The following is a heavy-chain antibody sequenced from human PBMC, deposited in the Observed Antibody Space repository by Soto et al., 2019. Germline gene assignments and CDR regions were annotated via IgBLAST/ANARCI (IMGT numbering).Heavy chain of an antibody. J-gene: IGHJ4*02. D-gene: IGHD3-22*01. V-gene: IGHV3-23*01. Sequence: EVQLLDSGGGLVQPGGSLRLSCAASGFSFSDYALSWVRQAPGKGLEWISSVSGTGRSTYYADSVKGRFTISRDSSKKTLYLRLNSLRADDTAVYYCTRYYYASSGYYVYWGQGTLVTVSS. CDR2: VSGTGRST. CDR1: GFSFSDYA. CDR3: TRYYYASSGYYVY.